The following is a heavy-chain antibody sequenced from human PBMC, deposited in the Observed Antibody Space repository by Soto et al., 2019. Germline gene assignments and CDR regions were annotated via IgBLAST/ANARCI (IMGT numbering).Heavy chain of an antibody. CDR1: GYSFISYW. D-gene: IGHD6-19*01. V-gene: IGHV5-51*01. CDR2: IYPGDSDT. CDR3: ARQDGNGLYYFDY. J-gene: IGHJ4*02. Sequence: GESLKISCQGAGYSFISYWIGWVRQKPGKGLEWMGIIYPGDSDTRYSPSFQGQVTISADKSFSTAYLQWSNLKASDTAMYYCARQDGNGLYYFDYWGQGAMVTV.